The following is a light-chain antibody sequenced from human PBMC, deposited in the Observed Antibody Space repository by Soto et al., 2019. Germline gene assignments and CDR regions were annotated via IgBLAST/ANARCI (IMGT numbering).Light chain of an antibody. Sequence: DIQMTQSPSSLSASVGDRVTITCRASQDISNYLAWYQQKPGKVPKLLIYAASTLQSGVPSRFSGSGSGTDYTLTISSLQREDVATYYCQKYNSAPLTLGAGTKVEIK. CDR1: QDISNY. CDR3: QKYNSAPLT. V-gene: IGKV1-27*01. J-gene: IGKJ4*01. CDR2: AAS.